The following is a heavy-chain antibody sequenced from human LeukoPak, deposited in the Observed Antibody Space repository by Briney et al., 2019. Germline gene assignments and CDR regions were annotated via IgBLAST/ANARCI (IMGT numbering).Heavy chain of an antibody. Sequence: EASVKVSCKASGYTFTGYYMHWVRQAPGQGLEWMGWINPNSGGTNYAQKFQGRVTMTRDTSISTAYMELSRLRSDDTAVYYCARDPRSGWSDDAFDIWGQGTMVTVSS. D-gene: IGHD6-19*01. CDR3: ARDPRSGWSDDAFDI. CDR1: GYTFTGYY. V-gene: IGHV1-2*02. CDR2: INPNSGGT. J-gene: IGHJ3*02.